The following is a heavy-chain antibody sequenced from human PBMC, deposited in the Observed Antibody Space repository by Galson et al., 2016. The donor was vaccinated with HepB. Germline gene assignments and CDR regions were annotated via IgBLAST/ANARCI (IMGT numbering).Heavy chain of an antibody. Sequence: SLRLSCAASGFTFTSYSMGWVRQAPGKGLEWVSVITHGGDTTYYADSVKGRFTVSRDNSKNTVYLQMNSLRAEDTAVYYCARDSNFDYWGQGTLVTVSS. CDR3: ARDSNFDY. D-gene: IGHD2/OR15-2a*01. CDR1: GFTFTSYS. V-gene: IGHV3-23*01. J-gene: IGHJ4*02. CDR2: ITHGGDTT.